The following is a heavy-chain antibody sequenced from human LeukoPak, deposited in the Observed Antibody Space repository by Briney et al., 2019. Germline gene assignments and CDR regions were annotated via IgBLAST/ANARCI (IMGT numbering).Heavy chain of an antibody. Sequence: SETLSLTCAVYGGPFSGYYWSWIRQPPGKGLEWIGELNHSGSTNYNPSFKSRVTISVDTSKNQFSLKLSSVTAADTAVYYCARGEFGYYYDSSAYTAFDYWGQGTLVTVSS. CDR2: LNHSGST. CDR3: ARGEFGYYYDSSAYTAFDY. D-gene: IGHD3-22*01. J-gene: IGHJ4*02. V-gene: IGHV4-34*01. CDR1: GGPFSGYY.